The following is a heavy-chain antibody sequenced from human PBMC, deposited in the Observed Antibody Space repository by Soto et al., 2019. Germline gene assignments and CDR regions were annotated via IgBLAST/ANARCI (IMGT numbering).Heavy chain of an antibody. Sequence: SETLSLTCTVSGGSIGTYYCSCIRQPPGKGLECIGYIYSSGTTNYNPSLKSRVPISVDTSKNQFSLKLTSVTAADTAIYCCARGGYNFAYWAQGTLVPVSS. CDR3: ARGGYNFAY. V-gene: IGHV4-59*01. CDR1: GGSIGTYY. D-gene: IGHD5-18*01. J-gene: IGHJ4*02. CDR2: IYSSGTT.